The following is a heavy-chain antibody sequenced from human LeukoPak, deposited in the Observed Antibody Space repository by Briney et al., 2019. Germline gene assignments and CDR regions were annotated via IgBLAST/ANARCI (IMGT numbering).Heavy chain of an antibody. Sequence: PSETLSLTCTVSGASLSSTSYYCAWLRQPPGKGLEWIGSMSYSGTTYYNTSLKSRVTISVDTSQNHFSLKLTSVTAADTAVYYCARSPGRNYYDSSGYVDYWGQGTLVTVSS. D-gene: IGHD3-22*01. J-gene: IGHJ4*02. CDR1: GASLSSTSYY. CDR3: ARSPGRNYYDSSGYVDY. CDR2: MSYSGTT. V-gene: IGHV4-39*02.